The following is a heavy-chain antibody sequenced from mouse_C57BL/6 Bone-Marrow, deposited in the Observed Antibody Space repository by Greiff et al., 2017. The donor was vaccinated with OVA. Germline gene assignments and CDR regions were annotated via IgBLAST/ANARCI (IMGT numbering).Heavy chain of an antibody. D-gene: IGHD1-1*01. CDR2: INPGSGGT. CDR3: ARSRITTVVAPYAMDY. Sequence: VQLQQSGAELVRPGTSVKVSCKASGYAFTNYLIEWVKQRPGQGLEWIGVINPGSGGTNYNEKFKGKATLTADKSSSTAYMQLSSLTSEDSAVYFCARSRITTVVAPYAMDYWGQGTSVTVSS. J-gene: IGHJ4*01. V-gene: IGHV1-54*01. CDR1: GYAFTNYL.